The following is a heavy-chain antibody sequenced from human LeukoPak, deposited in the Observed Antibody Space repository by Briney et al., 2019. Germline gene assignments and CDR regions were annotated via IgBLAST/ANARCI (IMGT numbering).Heavy chain of an antibody. D-gene: IGHD3-9*01. Sequence: ASVKVSCKASGYTFTGYYMHWVRQAPGQGLEWMGRINPNSGGTNYAQKFQGRVTMTRDTSISTAYMELSRLRSDDTAAYYCARGDILTGYYPVYYYYMDVWGKGTTVTVSS. V-gene: IGHV1-2*06. J-gene: IGHJ6*03. CDR3: ARGDILTGYYPVYYYYMDV. CDR2: INPNSGGT. CDR1: GYTFTGYY.